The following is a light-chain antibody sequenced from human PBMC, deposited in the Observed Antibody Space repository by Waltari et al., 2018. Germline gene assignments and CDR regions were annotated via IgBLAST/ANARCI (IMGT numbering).Light chain of an antibody. CDR2: DDY. J-gene: IGLJ3*02. Sequence: SYVLTQPPSVSVAPGQTATLTCGGDTIGGQTVRWYQQKPGQAPVLVVYDDYYRPSGIPERFSGSNSGNTAALTISWVEAGDEADYYCQVWDSSSDRPVFGGGTKVFVL. CDR1: TIGGQT. V-gene: IGLV3-21*02. CDR3: QVWDSSSDRPV.